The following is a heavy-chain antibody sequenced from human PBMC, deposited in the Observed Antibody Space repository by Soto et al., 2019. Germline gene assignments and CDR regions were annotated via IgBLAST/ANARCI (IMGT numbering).Heavy chain of an antibody. J-gene: IGHJ4*02. CDR1: GFSFDDYA. D-gene: IGHD1-26*01. CDR2: ITWDSGYI. V-gene: IGHV3-9*01. Sequence: GGSLRLSCAASGFSFDDYAMHWVRQAPGGGLEWVSGITWDSGYIGYADSVKGRFTISKDNAKNSLYLKMNSLRPEDTAVYYCARDTGTYPYYFDYWGQGTLVTVSS. CDR3: ARDTGTYPYYFDY.